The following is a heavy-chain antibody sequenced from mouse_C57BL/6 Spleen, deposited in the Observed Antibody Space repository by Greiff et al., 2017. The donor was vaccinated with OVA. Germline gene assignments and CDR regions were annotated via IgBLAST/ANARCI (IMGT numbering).Heavy chain of an antibody. V-gene: IGHV1-69*01. Sequence: QVHVKQPGAELVMPGASVKLSCKASGYTFTSYWMHWVKQRPGQGLEWIGEIDPSDSYTNYNKKFKGKSTLTVDKSSSTAYMQLSSLTSEDSAVYYCARGSSNQFAYWGQGTLVTVSA. CDR1: GYTFTSYW. J-gene: IGHJ3*01. CDR2: IDPSDSYT. CDR3: ARGSSNQFAY. D-gene: IGHD2-5*01.